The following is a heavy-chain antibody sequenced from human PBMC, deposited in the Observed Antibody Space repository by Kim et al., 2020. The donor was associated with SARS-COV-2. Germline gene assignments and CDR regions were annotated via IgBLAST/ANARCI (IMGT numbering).Heavy chain of an antibody. CDR3: ARGAPNSGYLYYYYYGMDV. V-gene: IGHV1-3*01. J-gene: IGHJ6*02. Sequence: ASVKVSCKASGYTFTSYAMHWVRQAPGQRLEWMGWINAGNGNTKYSQKFQGRVTITRDTSASTAYMELSSLRSEDTAVYYCARGAPNSGYLYYYYYGMDVWGQGTTVTVSS. CDR1: GYTFTSYA. D-gene: IGHD3-22*01. CDR2: INAGNGNT.